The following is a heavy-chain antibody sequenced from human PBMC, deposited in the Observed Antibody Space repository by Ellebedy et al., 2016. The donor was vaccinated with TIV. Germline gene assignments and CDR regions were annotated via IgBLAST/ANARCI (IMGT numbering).Heavy chain of an antibody. CDR3: VRDPGLGSSRRCDC. V-gene: IGHV6-1*01. Sequence: QTLSLTCAISGDSASSNTAAWNSLRHSPSRGLEWLGMTYHMSQWHNYYSVSVKSRITVNPDTSKNQFSLQLKSVTPEDTAVYYCVRDPGLGSSRRCDCWGQGTPVTVAT. CDR2: TYHMSQWHN. CDR1: GDSASSNTAA. J-gene: IGHJ4*02. D-gene: IGHD1-26*01.